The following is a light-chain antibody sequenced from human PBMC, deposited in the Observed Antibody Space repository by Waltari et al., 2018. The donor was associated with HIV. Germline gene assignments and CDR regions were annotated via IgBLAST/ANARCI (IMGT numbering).Light chain of an antibody. V-gene: IGKV1-8*01. CDR3: QQYYSYPLT. J-gene: IGKJ4*01. Sequence: AIRMTQSQSSFSASTGDRVTITCRASQNITSYLAWYQQKPGKAPNLLIYAASTLQSGVPARFSGSGSGTDFTLTVSCLQSEDFATYYCQQYYSYPLTFGGGTKVEIK. CDR2: AAS. CDR1: QNITSY.